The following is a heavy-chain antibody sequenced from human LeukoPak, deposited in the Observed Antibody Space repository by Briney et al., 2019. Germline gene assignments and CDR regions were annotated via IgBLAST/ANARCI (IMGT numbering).Heavy chain of an antibody. CDR1: GGSFSGYY. D-gene: IGHD3-3*01. Sequence: NPSETLPLTCAVDGGSFSGYYWSWIRQPPGKGLELIGEISHSGITNYNPSLKSRVTISVDTSKNQFSLKLSSVTAADTAVYYCAGHPSFTIFGVITAFDLWAVAPWSLSPQ. J-gene: IGHJ2*01. CDR2: ISHSGIT. V-gene: IGHV4-34*01. CDR3: AGHPSFTIFGVITAFDL.